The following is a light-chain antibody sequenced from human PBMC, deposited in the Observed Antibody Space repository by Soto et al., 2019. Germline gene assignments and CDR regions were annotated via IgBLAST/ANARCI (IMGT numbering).Light chain of an antibody. CDR1: QSVSSSY. V-gene: IGKV3-20*01. CDR2: GAS. J-gene: IGKJ2*01. CDR3: QQYGSSFDMYT. Sequence: EIVLTQSPGTLSLSPGERATLSCRASQSVSSSYLAWYQQKPGQAPRLLIYGASSRATGIPDRFSGSGSGTDLTLTSSRLEPEDFAVYYCQQYGSSFDMYTYGHGTKLEIK.